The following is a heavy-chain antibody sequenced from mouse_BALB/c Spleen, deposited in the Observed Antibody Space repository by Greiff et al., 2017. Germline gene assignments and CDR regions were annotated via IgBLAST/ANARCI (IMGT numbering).Heavy chain of an antibody. Sequence: EVQGVESGGGLVQPGGSRKLSCAASGFTFSSFGMHWVRQAPEKGLEWVAYISSGSSTIYYADTVKGRFTISRDNPKNTLFLQMTSLRSEDTAMYYCARSDYYGSSYYFDYWGQGTTLTVSS. J-gene: IGHJ2*01. CDR2: ISSGSSTI. CDR1: GFTFSSFG. D-gene: IGHD1-1*01. V-gene: IGHV5-17*02. CDR3: ARSDYYGSSYYFDY.